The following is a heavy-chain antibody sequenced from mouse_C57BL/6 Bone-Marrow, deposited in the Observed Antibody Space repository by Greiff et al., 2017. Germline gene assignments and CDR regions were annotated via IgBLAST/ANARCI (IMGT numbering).Heavy chain of an antibody. V-gene: IGHV1-54*01. CDR2: INPGSGGT. CDR3: ARSAMGYYCDD. CDR1: GYAFTNYL. Sequence: QVQLQQSGAELVRPGTSVKVSCKASGYAFTNYLIEWVKQRPGQGLEWIGVINPGSGGTNYNEKFKGKATLTADKSSSTAYMQLSSLTSEDSAVYFCARSAMGYYCDDWGQGTTLTVSS. J-gene: IGHJ2*01. D-gene: IGHD1-1*02.